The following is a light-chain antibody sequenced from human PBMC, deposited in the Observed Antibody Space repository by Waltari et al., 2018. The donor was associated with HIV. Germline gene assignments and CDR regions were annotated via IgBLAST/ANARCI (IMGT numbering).Light chain of an antibody. CDR2: DDN. V-gene: IGLV3-21*04. CDR1: NIGSKS. J-gene: IGLJ3*02. Sequence: SYVLTQPPSVSVDPGETARITCWGTNIGSKSVQGYQQKPGQAPVLVIYDDNDRPSGIPERFSGSSSGNTATLTISRVEAGDEADYYCQVWDTTTDQWVFGGGTELAVL. CDR3: QVWDTTTDQWV.